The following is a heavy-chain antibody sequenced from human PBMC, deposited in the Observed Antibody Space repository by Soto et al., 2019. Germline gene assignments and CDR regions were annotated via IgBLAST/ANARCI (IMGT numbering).Heavy chain of an antibody. CDR2: IYYSGST. J-gene: IGHJ4*02. V-gene: IGHV4-59*08. CDR3: ASLPTYYYGSGSYQPES. D-gene: IGHD3-10*01. Sequence: QVQLQESGPGLVKPSETLSLTCTVSGGSISSYYWSWIRQPPGKGLEWIGYIYYSGSTNYNPSLKSRVTISVDTSKNHFSLKLSSVTAADTAVYYCASLPTYYYGSGSYQPESWGQGTLVTVSS. CDR1: GGSISSYY.